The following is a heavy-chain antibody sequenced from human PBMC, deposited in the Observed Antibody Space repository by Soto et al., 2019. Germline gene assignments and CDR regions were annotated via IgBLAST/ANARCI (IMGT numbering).Heavy chain of an antibody. CDR2: ISAYNGNT. CDR3: AREQTGEYQLTRSSWFDP. CDR1: GYTFTSYG. D-gene: IGHD2-2*01. Sequence: GASVKVSCKASGYTFTSYGISWVRQAPGQGLEWMGWISAYNGNTNYAQKLQGRVTMTTDTSTSTAYMELRSLRSDDTAVYYCAREQTGEYQLTRSSWFDPWGKGTLVTVSS. V-gene: IGHV1-18*01. J-gene: IGHJ5*02.